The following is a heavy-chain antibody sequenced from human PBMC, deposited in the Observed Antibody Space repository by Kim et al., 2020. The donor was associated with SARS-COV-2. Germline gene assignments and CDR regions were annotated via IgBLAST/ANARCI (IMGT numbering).Heavy chain of an antibody. D-gene: IGHD4-17*01. J-gene: IGHJ6*02. CDR3: ARDGDYGGGYYGMDV. CDR1: GFTFSSYG. Sequence: GGSLRLSCAASGFTFSSYGMHWVRQAPGKGLEWVAVIWYDGSNKYYADSVKGRFTISRDNSKNTLYLQMNSLRAEDTAVYYCARDGDYGGGYYGMDVWGQGTTVTVSS. CDR2: IWYDGSNK. V-gene: IGHV3-33*01.